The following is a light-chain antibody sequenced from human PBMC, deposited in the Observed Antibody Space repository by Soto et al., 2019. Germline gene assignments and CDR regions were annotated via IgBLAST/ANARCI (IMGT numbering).Light chain of an antibody. Sequence: EIVMTQSPATLSVSPGARATLSRRASQSVSSNLAWYQQKPGQAPRLLIYGAYTRATGITARFSGSGSGTEFTLTISSLQSEDFAVYYCQPYNNWPRTVGQVTQVEIK. CDR2: GAY. J-gene: IGKJ1*01. CDR3: QPYNNWPRT. V-gene: IGKV3-15*01. CDR1: QSVSSN.